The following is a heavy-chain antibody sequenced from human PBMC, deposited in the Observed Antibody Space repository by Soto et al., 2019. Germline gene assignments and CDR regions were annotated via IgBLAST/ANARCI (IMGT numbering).Heavy chain of an antibody. V-gene: IGHV3-23*01. D-gene: IGHD5-18*01. CDR2: ISGSGGST. Sequence: EVQLLESGGGLVQPGGSLRLSCAASGFTFSSYAMTWVRQAPGKGLEWVSTISGSGGSTYYADSVQGRFTISRDNSKNTLYLQMNSLRAEDTAVYYCAKEGGGRGYSEDAFDIWGQGTXVTXSS. CDR1: GFTFSSYA. CDR3: AKEGGGRGYSEDAFDI. J-gene: IGHJ3*02.